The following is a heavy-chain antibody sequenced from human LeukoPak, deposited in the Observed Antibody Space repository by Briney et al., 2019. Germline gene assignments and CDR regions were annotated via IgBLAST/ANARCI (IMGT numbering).Heavy chain of an antibody. CDR1: GFTFTNYW. J-gene: IGHJ4*02. V-gene: IGHV3-7*01. CDR3: VRALGSSSADY. D-gene: IGHD6-6*01. Sequence: HPGGSLKLSCAASGFTFTNYWMSWVRQAPGEGLEWVANKKQDGSEKYYVDSVVGRFTISRDNAKNSLSLQMNSLRGEDTAVYYCVRALGSSSADYWSQGTLVTVSS. CDR2: KKQDGSEK.